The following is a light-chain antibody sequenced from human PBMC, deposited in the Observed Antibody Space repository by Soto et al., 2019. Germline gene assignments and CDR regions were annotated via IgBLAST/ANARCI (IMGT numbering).Light chain of an antibody. CDR1: QSLLHSNGYNY. V-gene: IGKV2-28*01. Sequence: DIVMTQSPLSLPVTPGEPASISCRSSQSLLHSNGYNYLDWYLQKPGQSPQLLIYLGSNRASGVPYRFSGSGSGTDFTLKISRVEAEDVGVYYCIQALQTPPTFGQGTKVEIK. CDR2: LGS. J-gene: IGKJ1*01. CDR3: IQALQTPPT.